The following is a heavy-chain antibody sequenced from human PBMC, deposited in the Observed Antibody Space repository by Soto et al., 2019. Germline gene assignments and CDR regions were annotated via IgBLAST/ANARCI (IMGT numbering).Heavy chain of an antibody. V-gene: IGHV3-23*01. CDR3: VNVVVPAATNWFDP. CDR2: ISGSGGST. Sequence: GGSLRLSCAASGFTFSSYTMSWVRQAPGKGLEWVSAISGSGGSTYYADSVKGRFTISRDNSKNTLYLQMNSLRAEDTAVYYCVNVVVPAATNWFDPWGQGTLVTVSS. J-gene: IGHJ5*02. D-gene: IGHD2-2*01. CDR1: GFTFSSYT.